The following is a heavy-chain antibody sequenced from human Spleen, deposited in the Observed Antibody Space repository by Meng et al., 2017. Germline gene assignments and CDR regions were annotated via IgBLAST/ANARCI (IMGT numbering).Heavy chain of an antibody. CDR2: ISSSGTTI. Sequence: GESLKISCAASGFTFRDYYMTWIRQAPGKGLEWISDISSSGTTIYYVDSVEGRFTISRGNSQNTLFLQMNSLRPEDTAVYYCAGQDGFDIWGQGTMVTVSS. CDR1: GFTFRDYY. CDR3: AGQDGFDI. J-gene: IGHJ3*02. V-gene: IGHV3-11*04. D-gene: IGHD5-24*01.